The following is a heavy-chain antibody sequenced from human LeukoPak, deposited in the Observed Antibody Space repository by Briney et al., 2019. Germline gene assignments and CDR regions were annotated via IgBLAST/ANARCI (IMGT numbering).Heavy chain of an antibody. D-gene: IGHD2-15*01. CDR1: GFTFSSYG. J-gene: IGHJ4*02. Sequence: PGRSLRLSCAASGFTFSSYGMHWVRQAPGKGLEWVAVISYDGSNKYYADSVKGRFTISRDNSKNTLYLQMNSLRAEDTAVYYCAKADCSGGSCYFDYWGQGTLVTVSS. CDR2: ISYDGSNK. CDR3: AKADCSGGSCYFDY. V-gene: IGHV3-30*18.